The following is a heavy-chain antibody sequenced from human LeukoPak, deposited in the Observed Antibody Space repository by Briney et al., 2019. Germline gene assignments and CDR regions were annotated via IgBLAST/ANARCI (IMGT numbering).Heavy chain of an antibody. J-gene: IGHJ5*02. D-gene: IGHD6-13*01. Sequence: GGSLRLSCAASGFTFDDYAMHWVRQAPGEGLEWVSLISWDGGSTYYADSVKGRFTISRDNSKNSLYLQMNSLRAEDTALYYCAKDSGQQNWFDPWGQGTLVTVSS. CDR2: ISWDGGST. V-gene: IGHV3-43D*03. CDR3: AKDSGQQNWFDP. CDR1: GFTFDDYA.